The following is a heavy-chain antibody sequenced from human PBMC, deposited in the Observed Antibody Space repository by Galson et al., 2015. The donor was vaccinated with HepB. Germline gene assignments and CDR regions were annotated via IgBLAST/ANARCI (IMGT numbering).Heavy chain of an antibody. V-gene: IGHV3-23*01. Sequence: SLRLSCAASGFTFSNAWMSWVRQAPGKGLEWVSAISGSGGSTYYADSVKGRFTISRDNSKNTLYLQMNSLRAEDTAVYYCAKEDLHCSGGSCYSFIYYYYYGMDVWGQGTTVTVSS. CDR2: ISGSGGST. CDR3: AKEDLHCSGGSCYSFIYYYYYGMDV. D-gene: IGHD2-15*01. J-gene: IGHJ6*02. CDR1: GFTFSNAW.